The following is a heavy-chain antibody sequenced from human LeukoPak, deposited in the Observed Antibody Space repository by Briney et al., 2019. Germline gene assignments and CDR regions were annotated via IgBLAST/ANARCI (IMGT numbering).Heavy chain of an antibody. V-gene: IGHV4-34*01. D-gene: IGHD6-13*01. CDR3: ARVSPATCSSSWYRGYYFDY. Sequence: SETLSLTCAVYGGSFSGYYWSWIRQPPGKGLEWIGEINHSGNTNYNPSLKSRVTISVDTSKNQFSLKLSSVTAADTAVYYCARVSPATCSSSWYRGYYFDYWGQGTLVTVSS. CDR1: GGSFSGYY. J-gene: IGHJ4*02. CDR2: INHSGNT.